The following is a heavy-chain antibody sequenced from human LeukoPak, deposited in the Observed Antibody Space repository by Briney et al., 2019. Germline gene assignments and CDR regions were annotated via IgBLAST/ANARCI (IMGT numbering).Heavy chain of an antibody. V-gene: IGHV4-61*02. CDR2: IYTSGST. J-gene: IGHJ4*02. Sequence: SETLSLTCTVSGGSISSGSYYWSWIRQPAGKGLEWIGRIYTSGSTNYNPSLKSRVTMSVDTSKNQFSLKLSSVTAADTAVYYCARESGRSSWYNYWGQGTLVTVSS. CDR3: ARESGRSSWYNY. CDR1: GGSISSGSYY. D-gene: IGHD6-13*01.